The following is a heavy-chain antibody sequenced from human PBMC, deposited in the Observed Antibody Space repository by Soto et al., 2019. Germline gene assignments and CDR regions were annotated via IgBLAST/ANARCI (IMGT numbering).Heavy chain of an antibody. D-gene: IGHD6-13*01. Sequence: QVQLVESGGGVVQPGRSLKLSCAASGFSFSTYGFHWVRQAPGKGPEWVAVIWFDGSKKYYADSVEGRFTISRDNSKNTLFLQMNTLRDEDTAVYYCARDPASVGYHFDLWGQGTLVTVPS. CDR2: IWFDGSKK. V-gene: IGHV3-33*01. CDR1: GFSFSTYG. CDR3: ARDPASVGYHFDL. J-gene: IGHJ4*02.